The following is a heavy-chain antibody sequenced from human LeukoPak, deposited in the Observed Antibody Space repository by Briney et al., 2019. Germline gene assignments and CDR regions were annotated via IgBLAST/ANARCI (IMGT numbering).Heavy chain of an antibody. CDR3: ARGGYYDSSGFDN. D-gene: IGHD3-22*01. Sequence: SETLSLTCTASGGSISPYYWSWIRQPPGKGLDWIGYISYSGSTNYNPSLKSRVTISVDTSKNQFSLTLSSVTSADTAVYYCARGGYYDSSGFDNWGQGTLVTVSS. V-gene: IGHV4-59*01. J-gene: IGHJ4*02. CDR1: GGSISPYY. CDR2: ISYSGST.